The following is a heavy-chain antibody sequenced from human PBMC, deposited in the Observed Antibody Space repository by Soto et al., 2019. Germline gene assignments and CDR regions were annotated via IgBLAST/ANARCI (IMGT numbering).Heavy chain of an antibody. J-gene: IGHJ6*02. CDR3: ARARDYDFWSGLLFHGMDV. D-gene: IGHD3-3*01. Sequence: ETLSLTCSVSGTSVSNYYWSWVRQAPGKGLEWVSGISSVGTTTYYADSVKGRFTISRDNFKRTLDLQMRSLRAEDTATYYCARARDYDFWSGLLFHGMDVWGQGTTVTVSS. CDR1: GTSVSNYY. V-gene: IGHV3-23*01. CDR2: ISSVGTTT.